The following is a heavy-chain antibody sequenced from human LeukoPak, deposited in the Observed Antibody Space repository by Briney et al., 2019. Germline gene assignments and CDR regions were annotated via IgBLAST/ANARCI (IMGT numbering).Heavy chain of an antibody. D-gene: IGHD5-24*01. V-gene: IGHV3-7*03. CDR3: AKEGRSLQTY. J-gene: IGHJ4*02. CDR1: GFMFSSNW. Sequence: HPGGSLRLSCAASGFMFSSNWMSWVRLAPGKGLEWVASIKEDGTETYYVDSVKGRFAISRDNAKNSLYLQMNSLRVEDTAVYYCAKEGRSLQTYWGQGTLVTVSS. CDR2: IKEDGTET.